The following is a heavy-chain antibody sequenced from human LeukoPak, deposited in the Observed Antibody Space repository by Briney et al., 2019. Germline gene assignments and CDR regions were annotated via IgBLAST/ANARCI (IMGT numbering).Heavy chain of an antibody. CDR3: ASFSWGSGSYNQEAIWSWFDP. CDR1: GGSISSGGNY. CDR2: INYSGNT. Sequence: SETLSLTCTVSGGSISSGGNYWSWIRQHPGKGLEWIGYINYSGNTNYNPSLKSRVTISVDTSKNQFSLKLSSVTAADTAVYYCASFSWGSGSYNQEAIWSWFDPWGQGTLVTVSS. J-gene: IGHJ5*02. V-gene: IGHV4-61*08. D-gene: IGHD3-10*01.